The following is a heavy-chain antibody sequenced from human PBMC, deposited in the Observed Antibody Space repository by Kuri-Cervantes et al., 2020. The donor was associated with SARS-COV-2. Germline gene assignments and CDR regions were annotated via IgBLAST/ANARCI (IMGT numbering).Heavy chain of an antibody. V-gene: IGHV3-30-3*01. CDR1: GFTFSSYA. Sequence: GGSLRLSCAASGFTFSSYAMHWVRQAPGKGLEWVAVISYDGSNKYHADSVKGRFTISRDNSKNTLYLQMNSLRAEDTAVYYCAKEGGYCTNGVCYLAVDYWGQGTLVTVSS. CDR3: AKEGGYCTNGVCYLAVDY. J-gene: IGHJ4*02. D-gene: IGHD2-8*01. CDR2: ISYDGSNK.